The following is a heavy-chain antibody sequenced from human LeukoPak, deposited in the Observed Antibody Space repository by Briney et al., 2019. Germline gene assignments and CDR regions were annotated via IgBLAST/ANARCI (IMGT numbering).Heavy chain of an antibody. D-gene: IGHD3-3*01. Sequence: PGGSLRLSCTASGFTFGDYAMSWFRQAPGKGPEWVGFIRSKAYGGTTEYAASVKGRFTISRDDSKSIAYLQMNSLKTEDTAVYYCTRDVLRFLEWLLAPGAFDIWGQGTMVTVSS. V-gene: IGHV3-49*03. J-gene: IGHJ3*02. CDR3: TRDVLRFLEWLLAPGAFDI. CDR1: GFTFGDYA. CDR2: IRSKAYGGTT.